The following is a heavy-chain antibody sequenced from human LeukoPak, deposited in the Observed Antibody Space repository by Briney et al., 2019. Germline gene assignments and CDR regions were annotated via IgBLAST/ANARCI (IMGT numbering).Heavy chain of an antibody. CDR2: IYYSGST. CDR1: GGSISSYY. Sequence: PSETLSLTCTVSGGSISSYYWSWIRQPPGKGLEWIGYIYYSGSTNYNPSLKSRVTISVDTSKNQFSLKLSSVTAADTAVYYCARAKRKNYYYYYGMDVWGQGTTVTVSS. J-gene: IGHJ6*02. CDR3: ARAKRKNYYYYYGMDV. V-gene: IGHV4-59*12. D-gene: IGHD1-14*01.